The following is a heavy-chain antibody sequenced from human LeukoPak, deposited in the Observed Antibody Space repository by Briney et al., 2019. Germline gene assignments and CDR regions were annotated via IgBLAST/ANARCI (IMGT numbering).Heavy chain of an antibody. CDR1: GFSFSSYS. Sequence: GGPLRLSCAASGFSFSSYSMNWVRQAPGKGLEWVSSISSSSSYIYYADSVKGRFTISRDNAKNSLYLQMNSLRAEDTAVYYCARGLFGGPKSTTFDYWGQGTLVTVSS. V-gene: IGHV3-21*01. J-gene: IGHJ4*02. CDR3: ARGLFGGPKSTTFDY. D-gene: IGHD2-21*01. CDR2: ISSSSSYI.